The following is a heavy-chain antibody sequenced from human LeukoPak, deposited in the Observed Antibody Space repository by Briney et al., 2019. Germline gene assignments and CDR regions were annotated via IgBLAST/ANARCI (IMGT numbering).Heavy chain of an antibody. J-gene: IGHJ6*02. CDR3: ATYISSWYYYGMDV. Sequence: SETLSLTCTVSGGSISSTSYYWGWIRQPPGKGLEWIGSIYYTGSTYYNPSLKSRVTMSVDTSKNQFSLKLTSVTAADTAVYYCATYISSWYYYGMDVWGQGTTVTVSS. CDR1: GGSISSTSYY. CDR2: IYYTGST. V-gene: IGHV4-39*07. D-gene: IGHD6-13*01.